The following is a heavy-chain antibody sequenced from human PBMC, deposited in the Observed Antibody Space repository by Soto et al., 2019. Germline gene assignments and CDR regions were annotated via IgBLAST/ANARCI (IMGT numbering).Heavy chain of an antibody. CDR2: IIPILNSQ. CDR3: ARDAPYCTSATGPKFYDMDV. J-gene: IGHJ6*02. Sequence: QVQLVQSGAEVKKPGSSVKVSCKASGGTFGSYAITWVRRAPGQGLEWVGGIIPILNSQAYAQKFKARVVITADEITNTAYMELNRLIFDDTAVYYCARDAPYCTSATGPKFYDMDVWGQGTTVTVAS. D-gene: IGHD2-2*01. V-gene: IGHV1-69*01. CDR1: GGTFGSYA.